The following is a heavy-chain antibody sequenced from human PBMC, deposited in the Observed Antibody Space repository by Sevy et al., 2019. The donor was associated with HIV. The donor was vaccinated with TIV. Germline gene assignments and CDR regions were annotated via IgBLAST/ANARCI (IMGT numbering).Heavy chain of an antibody. Sequence: ASVKVSCKASGYPFTVYYIHWLRETPRHGLQWVGFINTAGGGYTYTPTFQGRVTLSRDTAINTAYLTLNDRTSDDTAVYFCARGTESSGWQYPRYWGQGTQVTVSS. CDR1: GYPFTVYY. D-gene: IGHD6-19*01. CDR2: INTAGGGY. V-gene: IGHV1-2*02. J-gene: IGHJ4*02. CDR3: ARGTESSGWQYPRY.